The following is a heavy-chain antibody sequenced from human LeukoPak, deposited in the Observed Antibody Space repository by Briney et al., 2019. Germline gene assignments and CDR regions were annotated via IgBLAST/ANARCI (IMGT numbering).Heavy chain of an antibody. CDR1: GGSFSGYY. CDR3: ARHYHPTVGTGIYFDY. Sequence: PSETLSLTCAVYGGSFSGYYWSWIRQPPGKGLEWIGEINHSGSTNYNPSLKSRVTISVDTSKNQFSLKLSSVTAADTAVYYCARHYHPTVGTGIYFDYWGQGTLVTVSS. J-gene: IGHJ4*02. CDR2: INHSGST. D-gene: IGHD4-17*01. V-gene: IGHV4-34*01.